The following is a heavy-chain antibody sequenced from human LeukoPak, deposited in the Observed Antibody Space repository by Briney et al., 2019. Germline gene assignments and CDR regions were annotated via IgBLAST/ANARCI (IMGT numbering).Heavy chain of an antibody. D-gene: IGHD6-13*01. Sequence: SETLSLTCTVSGGSISSSSYYWGWIRQPPGKGLEWIGSIYYSGSTYYNPSLKSRVTISVDTSKNQFSLKLSSVTAADTAVYYCARDGSSWAFDYWGQGTLVTVSS. J-gene: IGHJ4*02. CDR1: GGSISSSSYY. CDR2: IYYSGST. CDR3: ARDGSSWAFDY. V-gene: IGHV4-39*07.